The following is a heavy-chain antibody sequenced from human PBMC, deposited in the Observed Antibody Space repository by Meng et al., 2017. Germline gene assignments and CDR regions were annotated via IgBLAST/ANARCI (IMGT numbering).Heavy chain of an antibody. J-gene: IGHJ4*02. CDR1: GFTFSSYA. V-gene: IGHV3-21*01. D-gene: IGHD3-10*01. Sequence: GESLKISCAASGFTFSSYAMHWVRQAPGKGLEWVSSISSSSSYIYYADSVKGRFTISRDNAKNSLYLQMNSLRDEDTAVYYCARDGRGGDYWREGTLVTVSS. CDR2: ISSSSSYI. CDR3: ARDGRGGDY.